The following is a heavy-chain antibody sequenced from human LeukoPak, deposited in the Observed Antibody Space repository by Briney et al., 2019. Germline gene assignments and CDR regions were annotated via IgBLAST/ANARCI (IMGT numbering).Heavy chain of an antibody. CDR1: GFTFSAYY. V-gene: IGHV3-11*04. Sequence: PGGSLRLSCAASGFTFSAYYMGWIRQAPGKGLEWVSYIRSDGGAIYNADSVKGRFTISRDNAKNSLYLHLNSLRAEDTAVYYCARESGRSPDYWGQGTLVTVSS. CDR2: IRSDGGAI. D-gene: IGHD3-10*01. CDR3: ARESGRSPDY. J-gene: IGHJ4*02.